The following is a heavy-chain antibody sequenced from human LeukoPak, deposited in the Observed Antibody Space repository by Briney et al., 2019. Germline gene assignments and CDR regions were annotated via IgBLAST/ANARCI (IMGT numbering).Heavy chain of an antibody. Sequence: GGSLRLSCAASGLTFSSHWMNWVRQAPGKGLEWVSSISSSSSYIYYADSVKGRFTISRDNAKNSLYLQMNSLRAEDTAVYYCARGLHLFDSSGYLEGYWGQGTLVTVSS. D-gene: IGHD3-22*01. J-gene: IGHJ4*02. CDR2: ISSSSSYI. CDR1: GLTFSSHW. V-gene: IGHV3-21*01. CDR3: ARGLHLFDSSGYLEGY.